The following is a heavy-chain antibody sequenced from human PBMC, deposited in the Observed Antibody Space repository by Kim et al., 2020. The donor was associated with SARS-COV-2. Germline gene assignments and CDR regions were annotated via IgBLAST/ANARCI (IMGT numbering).Heavy chain of an antibody. CDR3: ARVRRSFQGISRPTWFDP. CDR2: INHSGST. Sequence: SETLSLTCAVYGGSFVGYYWAWIRQPPGKGLEWIGEINHSGSTNYNPSLKSLFTISVDTSKNQVSLNVSSVTAADMAVYYCARVRRSFQGISRPTWFDPWGQGTLVTVSS. J-gene: IGHJ5*02. D-gene: IGHD2-15*01. CDR1: GGSFVGYY. V-gene: IGHV4-34*01.